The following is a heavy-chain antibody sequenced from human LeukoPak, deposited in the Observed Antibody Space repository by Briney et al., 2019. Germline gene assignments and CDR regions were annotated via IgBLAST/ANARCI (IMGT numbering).Heavy chain of an antibody. D-gene: IGHD3-22*01. Sequence: SETLSLTCTVSGGSIGSYYWSWIRQPAGKGLEWIGRIYTSGSTNYNPSLKSRVTMSVDTSKNQFSLKLSSVTAAETAVYYCASQYYDSSGYYYVGYFDYWGQGTLVTVSS. CDR1: GGSIGSYY. CDR2: IYTSGST. V-gene: IGHV4-4*07. J-gene: IGHJ4*02. CDR3: ASQYYDSSGYYYVGYFDY.